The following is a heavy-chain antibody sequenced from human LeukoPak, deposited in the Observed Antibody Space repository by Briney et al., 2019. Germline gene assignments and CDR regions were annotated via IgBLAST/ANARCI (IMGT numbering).Heavy chain of an antibody. CDR1: GFTFSSYA. D-gene: IGHD2-15*01. J-gene: IGHJ5*02. Sequence: GGSLRLSCAASGFTFSSYAMHWVRQAPGKGLEWVAVISCDGSNKYYADSVKGRFTISRDNSKNTLYLQMNSLRAEDTAVYYCARAGYCSGGSCDHNWFDPWGQGTLVTVSS. CDR2: ISCDGSNK. CDR3: ARAGYCSGGSCDHNWFDP. V-gene: IGHV3-30-3*01.